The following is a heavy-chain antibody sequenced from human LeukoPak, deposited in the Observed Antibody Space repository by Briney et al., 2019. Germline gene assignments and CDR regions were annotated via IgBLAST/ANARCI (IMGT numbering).Heavy chain of an antibody. V-gene: IGHV1-2*02. CDR2: INPNSGGT. J-gene: IGHJ3*02. CDR1: GYTFTGYY. CDR3: ARYCSSTSCHSWGAFDI. D-gene: IGHD2-2*01. Sequence: GASVKVSCKASGYTFTGYYMHWVRQAPGQGLEWMGWINPNSGGTNYAQKFQGRVTMTRDTSISTAYMELSRLRPDDTAVYYCARYCSSTSCHSWGAFDIWGQGTMVTVSS.